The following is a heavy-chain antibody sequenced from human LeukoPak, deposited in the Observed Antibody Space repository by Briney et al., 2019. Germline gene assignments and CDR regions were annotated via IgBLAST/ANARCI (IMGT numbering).Heavy chain of an antibody. V-gene: IGHV3-23*01. CDR2: ISGSGGST. CDR1: GFTFSSYA. Sequence: PGGSLRLSCAASGFTFSSYAMSWVRQAPGKGLECVLAISGSGGSTYYADSVKGRFTISRDNSKNTLYLQMNSPRAEDTAVYYCAKQHIVVVTADIDYWGQGTLVTVSS. CDR3: AKQHIVVVTADIDY. D-gene: IGHD2-21*02. J-gene: IGHJ4*02.